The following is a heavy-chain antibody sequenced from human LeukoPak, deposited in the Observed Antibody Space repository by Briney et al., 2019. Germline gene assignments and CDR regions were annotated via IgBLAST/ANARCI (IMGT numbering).Heavy chain of an antibody. J-gene: IGHJ4*02. Sequence: ASVKVSCTASGYTFTGHFMHWVRQAPGQGLEWLGWISAYNGNRNYAQKVEGRVTMTTDTSTSTAYLELRGLRPDDTAVYYCARDDSGAKVDIDYWGQGTLLIVSS. CDR1: GYTFTGHF. V-gene: IGHV1-18*04. CDR3: ARDDSGAKVDIDY. D-gene: IGHD5-12*01. CDR2: ISAYNGNR.